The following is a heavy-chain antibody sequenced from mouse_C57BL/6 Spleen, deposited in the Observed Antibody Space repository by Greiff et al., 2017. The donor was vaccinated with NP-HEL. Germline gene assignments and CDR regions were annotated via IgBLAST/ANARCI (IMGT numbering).Heavy chain of an antibody. CDR3: ARRGYWDLMDY. CDR2: IDPSDSYT. D-gene: IGHD3-2*02. V-gene: IGHV1-50*01. J-gene: IGHJ4*01. Sequence: QVQLQQPGAELVKPGASVKLSCKASGYTFTSYWMQWVKQRPGQGLEWIGEIDPSDSYTNYNQKFKGKATLTVDTSSSTAYMQLSSLTSEDSAVYYCARRGYWDLMDYWGQGTSVTVAS. CDR1: GYTFTSYW.